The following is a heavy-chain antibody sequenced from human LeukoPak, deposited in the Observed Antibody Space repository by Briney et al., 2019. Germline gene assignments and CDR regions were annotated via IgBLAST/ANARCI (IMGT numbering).Heavy chain of an antibody. CDR3: AKDLSPGHY. D-gene: IGHD2/OR15-2a*01. CDR1: GFTVSSNY. CDR2: ISGSGGNT. V-gene: IGHV3-23*01. J-gene: IGHJ4*02. Sequence: SGGSLRLSCAASGFTVSSNYMSWVRQAPGKGLEWVSAISGSGGNTYYADSVKGRFTISRDNSKNTLYLQMNSLRAEDTAVYYCAKDLSPGHYWGQGTLVTVSS.